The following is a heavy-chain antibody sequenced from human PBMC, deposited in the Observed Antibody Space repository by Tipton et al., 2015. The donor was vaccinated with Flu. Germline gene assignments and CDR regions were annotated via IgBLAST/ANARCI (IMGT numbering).Heavy chain of an antibody. J-gene: IGHJ1*01. V-gene: IGHV4-4*07. CDR1: GGSISSYY. CDR2: IYTSGST. Sequence: TLSLTCTVSGGSISSYYWSWIRQPAGKGLEWIGRIYTSGSTNYNPSLKSRVTMSVDTSKNQFSLKLTSVSAADTAVYYCAKSGSYLEYIQHWGQGTLFTVSS. D-gene: IGHD1-26*01. CDR3: AKSGSYLEYIQH.